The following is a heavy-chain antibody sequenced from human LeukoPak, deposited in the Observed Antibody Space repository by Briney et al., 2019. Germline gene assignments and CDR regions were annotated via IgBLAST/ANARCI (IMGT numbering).Heavy chain of an antibody. Sequence: PSETLSLTCTVSGYSISSGYYWGWIRQPPGKGLEWIGSIYHSGSTYYNPSLKSRVTISVDTSKNQFSLKLSSVTVADAAVYYCARDMRSYNWFDPWGQGTLVTVSS. J-gene: IGHJ5*02. V-gene: IGHV4-38-2*02. CDR3: ARDMRSYNWFDP. CDR2: IYHSGST. CDR1: GYSISSGYY. D-gene: IGHD3-16*01.